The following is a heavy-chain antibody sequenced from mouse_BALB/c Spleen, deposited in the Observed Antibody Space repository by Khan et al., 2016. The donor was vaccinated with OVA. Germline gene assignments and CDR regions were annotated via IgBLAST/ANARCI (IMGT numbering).Heavy chain of an antibody. D-gene: IGHD2-14*01. V-gene: IGHV3-8*02. CDR2: MIYTGYT. CDR1: GDSITSGY. CDR3: ATATYRHAFAY. Sequence: MQLEESGPSLVKPSQTLSLTCSVAGDSITSGYWSWIRKFPGNKLEYMGYMIYTGYTYYNPSLKSRISITRHTSKNQYYLQLNSVTTEDTATSYCATATYRHAFAYWGQGTLVTVSA. J-gene: IGHJ3*01.